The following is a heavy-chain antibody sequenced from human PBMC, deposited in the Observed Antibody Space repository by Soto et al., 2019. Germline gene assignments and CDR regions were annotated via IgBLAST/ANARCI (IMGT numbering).Heavy chain of an antibody. V-gene: IGHV1-18*01. CDR1: GYIFTTYG. J-gene: IGHJ4*02. CDR3: ARDRYSSSWLDFDY. CDR2: ISAYNGNT. D-gene: IGHD6-13*01. Sequence: QVQLVQSGAEVKKPGASVKVSCKASGYIFTTYGITWVRQAPGQGLEWMGWISAYNGNTNYAQKPQGRVNMTPDTSTSTAYMALRSLRSDDTAVYDCARDRYSSSWLDFDYWGQGTLVTVSS.